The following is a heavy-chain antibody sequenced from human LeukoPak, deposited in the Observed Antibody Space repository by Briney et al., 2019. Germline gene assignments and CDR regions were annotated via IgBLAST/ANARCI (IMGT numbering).Heavy chain of an antibody. Sequence: SVKVSCKASGGTFSSYAISWLQQAPGQGLEWMGRIIPILGIANYAQKFQGSVTITADKSTSTAYMELSSLRSEDTAVYYCARVTGTGGASDIWGQGTMVTVSS. J-gene: IGHJ3*02. D-gene: IGHD1-7*01. CDR1: GGTFSSYA. V-gene: IGHV1-69*04. CDR3: ARVTGTGGASDI. CDR2: IIPILGIA.